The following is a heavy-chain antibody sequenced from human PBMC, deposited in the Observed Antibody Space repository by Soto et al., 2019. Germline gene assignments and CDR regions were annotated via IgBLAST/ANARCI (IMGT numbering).Heavy chain of an antibody. Sequence: QVQLQESGPGLVKPSETLSLTCTVSGGSISSYYWSWIRQPPGKGLEWIGYIYYSGSTNYNPSLKSRVTISVDTSKNQFSLKLSSVTAADTAVYYCARDPLWFSLYGMDVWGQGTTVTVSS. CDR1: GGSISSYY. D-gene: IGHD3-10*01. CDR2: IYYSGST. CDR3: ARDPLWFSLYGMDV. V-gene: IGHV4-59*01. J-gene: IGHJ6*02.